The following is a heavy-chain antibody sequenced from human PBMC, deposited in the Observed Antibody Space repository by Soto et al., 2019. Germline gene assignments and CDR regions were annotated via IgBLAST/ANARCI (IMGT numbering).Heavy chain of an antibody. CDR2: INHSGST. CDR1: GGSFSGYY. Sequence: PSETLSLTCAVYGGSFSGYYWSWIRQPPGKGLEWIGEINHSGSTNYNPSLKSRVTISVDTSKNQFSLKLSSVTAADTAVHYCARAQSTMVANDYWGQGTLVTVS. D-gene: IGHD2-8*01. J-gene: IGHJ4*02. CDR3: ARAQSTMVANDY. V-gene: IGHV4-34*01.